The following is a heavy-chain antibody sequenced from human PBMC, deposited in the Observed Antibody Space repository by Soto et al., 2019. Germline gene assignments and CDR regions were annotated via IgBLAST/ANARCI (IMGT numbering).Heavy chain of an antibody. CDR1: GFTFDDYG. Sequence: GVSLRLSCAASGFTFDDYGMSWVRQAPGKGLEWVSGINWNGGSTGYADSVKGRFTISRDNAKNSLYLQMNSLRAEDTALYYCVRSKGGYSYGTPFDYWGQGTLVTVSS. V-gene: IGHV3-20*04. CDR2: INWNGGST. CDR3: VRSKGGYSYGTPFDY. J-gene: IGHJ4*02. D-gene: IGHD5-18*01.